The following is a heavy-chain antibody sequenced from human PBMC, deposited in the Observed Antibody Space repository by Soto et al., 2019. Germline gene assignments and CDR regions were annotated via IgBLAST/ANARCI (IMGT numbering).Heavy chain of an antibody. D-gene: IGHD3-10*01. CDR1: GFTFSDHY. J-gene: IGHJ6*02. V-gene: IGHV3-72*01. CDR2: SRNKAKSYST. CDR3: VMTMAPFNLRYGLAV. Sequence: HPGGSLRLSCAVSGFTFSDHYMDWVRQAPGMGLEWVARSRNKAKSYSTEYAASVKGRFTISRDDSEKSLYLQMNSLKTEDTVLYYCVMTMAPFNLRYGLAVSGQGTTV.